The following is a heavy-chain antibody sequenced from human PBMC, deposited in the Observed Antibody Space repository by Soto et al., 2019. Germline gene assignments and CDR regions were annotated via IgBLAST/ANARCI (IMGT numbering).Heavy chain of an antibody. Sequence: GGSLRLSCAASGFIFRSYSLNWVRQVPGKGLEWLSYISSSSRITYYADSVKGRFTVSRDNAKNSLYLQMNSLRDEDTAVYYCARDQDIVVAPGAYGMDVWGQGTTVTVSS. CDR1: GFIFRSYS. D-gene: IGHD2-2*01. CDR2: ISSSSRIT. CDR3: ARDQDIVVAPGAYGMDV. J-gene: IGHJ6*02. V-gene: IGHV3-48*02.